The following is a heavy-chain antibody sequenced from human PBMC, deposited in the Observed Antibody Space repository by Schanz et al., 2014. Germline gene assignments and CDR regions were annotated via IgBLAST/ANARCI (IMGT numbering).Heavy chain of an antibody. J-gene: IGHJ5*01. CDR1: GFTYSSYW. CDR3: ARDRDAGGYDS. V-gene: IGHV3-21*02. D-gene: IGHD2-8*02. CDR2: ISNGGGYI. Sequence: EVQLVESGGGLVQPGGSLRLSCAASGFTYSSYWMHWVRQAPGKGLEWVSSISNGGGYIYYAASVKGRFTISRDNAKNSVYLQMHSLRAEDTALYYCARDRDAGGYDSWGQGTLVTVSS.